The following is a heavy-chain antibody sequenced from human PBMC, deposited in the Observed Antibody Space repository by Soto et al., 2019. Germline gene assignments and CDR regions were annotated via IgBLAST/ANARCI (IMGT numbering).Heavy chain of an antibody. CDR3: ARDRCRGGSYYIYFYGMDV. V-gene: IGHV1-46*01. J-gene: IGHJ6*02. CDR2: INPSGGSI. CDR1: GYTFTTYY. D-gene: IGHD1-26*01. Sequence: QVQVVQSGAEVKKPGASVKVSCKASGYTFTTYYIHWVRQAPGQGLEWMGVINPSGGSINYAQKFQGRVTMTRDTSTSTVYMELSSLRSEDTAVYYCARDRCRGGSYYIYFYGMDVWGQGTTVTVSS.